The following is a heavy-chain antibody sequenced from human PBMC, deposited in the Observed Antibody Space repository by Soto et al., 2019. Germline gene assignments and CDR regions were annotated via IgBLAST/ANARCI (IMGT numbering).Heavy chain of an antibody. J-gene: IGHJ1*01. V-gene: IGHV4-31*03. D-gene: IGHD4-17*01. CDR1: GGSISSGDYY. CDR3: ARTSGDYGLSKYFQH. CDR2: IYYSGTT. Sequence: QVQLQESGPGLVEPSQTLSLICTVSGGSISSGDYYWSWIRQLPGKGLEWIGYIYYSGTTFQNPSLKSRVSISVDTSKNLFSLKLSSMTAADTAMYYCARTSGDYGLSKYFQHWGQGTLVTVSS.